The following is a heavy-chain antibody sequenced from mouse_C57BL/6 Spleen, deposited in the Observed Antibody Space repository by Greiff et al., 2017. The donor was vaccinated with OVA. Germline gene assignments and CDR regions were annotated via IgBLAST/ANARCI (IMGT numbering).Heavy chain of an antibody. V-gene: IGHV2-2*01. CDR1: GFSLTSYG. J-gene: IGHJ2*01. CDR2: IWSGGST. Sequence: QVQLQQSGPGLVQPSQSLSITCTVSGFSLTSYGVHWVRQSPGKGLEWLGVIWSGGSTDYNAAFISRLSISKDNSKSQVFFKMNSLQADDTAIYYCARNPSAQATKGYYCDYWGQGTTLTVSS. CDR3: ARNPSAQATKGYYCDY. D-gene: IGHD3-2*02.